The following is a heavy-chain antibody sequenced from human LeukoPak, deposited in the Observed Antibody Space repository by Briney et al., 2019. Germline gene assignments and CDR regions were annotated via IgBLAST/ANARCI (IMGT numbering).Heavy chain of an antibody. J-gene: IGHJ3*02. CDR2: YYSGST. V-gene: IGHV4-59*01. Sequence: YYSGSTNYNPSLKTRVTISVETSKNQFSLKLSSVTAADTAVYYCARVKAYYDSSGYQVDAFDIWGQGTMVTVSS. D-gene: IGHD3-22*01. CDR3: ARVKAYYDSSGYQVDAFDI.